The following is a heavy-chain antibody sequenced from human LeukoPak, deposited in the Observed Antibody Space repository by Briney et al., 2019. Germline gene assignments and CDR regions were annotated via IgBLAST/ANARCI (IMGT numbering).Heavy chain of an antibody. CDR2: IYYSGST. D-gene: IGHD5-18*01. CDR1: GGSISSYY. Sequence: SETLSLTCTVSGGSISSYYWSRIRQPPGKGLEWIGYIYYSGSTNYNPSLKSRVTISVDTSKNQFSLKLSSVTAADTAVYYCARCVRGYSYPYYYYYMDVWGKGTTVTISS. V-gene: IGHV4-59*01. CDR3: ARCVRGYSYPYYYYYMDV. J-gene: IGHJ6*03.